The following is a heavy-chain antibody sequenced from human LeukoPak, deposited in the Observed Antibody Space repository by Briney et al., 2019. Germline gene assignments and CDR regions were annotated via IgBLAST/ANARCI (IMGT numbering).Heavy chain of an antibody. J-gene: IGHJ4*02. CDR3: AKDLYYYGSDY. V-gene: IGHV3-23*01. CDR2: ISGSGSTT. CDR1: GFTFSSYA. D-gene: IGHD3-10*01. Sequence: GGSLRLSCAASGFTFSSYAMSWVRQAPGKGLEWVSVISGSGSTTYYAYSVKGRFTSSRDNSKNTLYLQMNSLRAEDTAVYYCAKDLYYYGSDYWGQGTLVTVSS.